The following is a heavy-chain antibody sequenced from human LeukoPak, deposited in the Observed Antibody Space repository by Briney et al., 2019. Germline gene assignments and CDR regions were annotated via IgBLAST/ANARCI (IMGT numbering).Heavy chain of an antibody. J-gene: IGHJ4*02. CDR3: AKDFPEYSSSWYLE. V-gene: IGHV3-23*01. D-gene: IGHD6-13*01. Sequence: GGSLRLSCAASGFTFSNYAMSWVRQAPGKGLEWDSGISDGGDSTYYADSVKGRITISRDNSKNTVYLQMNSLRAEDTAVYYCAKDFPEYSSSWYLEWGQGTLVTVSS. CDR2: ISDGGDST. CDR1: GFTFSNYA.